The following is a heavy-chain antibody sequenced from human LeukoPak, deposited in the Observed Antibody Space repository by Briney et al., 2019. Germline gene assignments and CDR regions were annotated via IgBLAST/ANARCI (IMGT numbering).Heavy chain of an antibody. CDR1: GFTFSSYA. V-gene: IGHV3-23*01. J-gene: IGHJ3*02. D-gene: IGHD6-19*01. CDR2: ISGRGVST. CDR3: AKIQYSSGWPDAFDI. Sequence: GGSLRLSCAASGFTFSSYAMHWVRQAPGKGLEWVSAISGRGVSTYYSDSVKGRFTISRDNSKNTLSLQMYSLRAEDTAVYYCAKIQYSSGWPDAFDIWGQGTMVTVSS.